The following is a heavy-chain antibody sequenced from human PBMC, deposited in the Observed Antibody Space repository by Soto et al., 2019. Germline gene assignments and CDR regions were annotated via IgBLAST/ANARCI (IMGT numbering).Heavy chain of an antibody. J-gene: IGHJ5*02. D-gene: IGHD3-22*01. CDR3: ARVGHYYDSSGYYDEGRSFDP. Sequence: ASVKVSCTASGYTFTSYTMHWVRQAPGQRLEWMGWINAGNGNTKYSQKFQGRVTITKDTSASTAYMELSSLRSEDTAVYYCARVGHYYDSSGYYDEGRSFDPWGQGTLVTVSS. CDR2: INAGNGNT. CDR1: GYTFTSYT. V-gene: IGHV1-3*01.